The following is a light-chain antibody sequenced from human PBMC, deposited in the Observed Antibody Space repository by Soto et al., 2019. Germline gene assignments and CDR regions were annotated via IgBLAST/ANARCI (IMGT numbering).Light chain of an antibody. V-gene: IGLV2-14*03. CDR1: SSDINTSLY. Sequence: QSALTKPASVSGSPGHSITISCTGTSSDINTSLYISWYQQQPGKAHKLIIFDVTNRPPGVSNRFSGSKSGKTASLTISGLQAEDEADYYCSSYTISTLVFGTGTKLTVL. J-gene: IGLJ1*01. CDR3: SSYTISTLV. CDR2: DVT.